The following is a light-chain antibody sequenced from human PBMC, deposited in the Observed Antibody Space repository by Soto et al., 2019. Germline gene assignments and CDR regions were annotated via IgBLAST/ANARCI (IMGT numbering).Light chain of an antibody. J-gene: IGLJ2*01. CDR3: SSYTRSSTLV. V-gene: IGLV2-14*01. Sequence: QSVLTQPASVSGSPGQSITISCTGTSSDVGGYNYVSWYQQHPGKAPKLMIYEVSNRPSGVSSRFSGSKSGNTASLTTSGLQAEDEADYYCSSYTRSSTLVFGGGTKLTVL. CDR1: SSDVGGYNY. CDR2: EVS.